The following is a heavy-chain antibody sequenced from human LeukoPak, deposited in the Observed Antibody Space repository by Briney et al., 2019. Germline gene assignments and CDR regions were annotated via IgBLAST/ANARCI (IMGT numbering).Heavy chain of an antibody. J-gene: IGHJ4*02. V-gene: IGHV1-24*01. CDR3: AKGRGFGEFLLHFDY. Sequence: ASVKVSCKVSGYTLTELSMHWVRQAPGKGLEWMGGFDPEDGETIYAQKFQGRVTMTEDTSTDTAYMELSSLRSEDTAVYYCAKGRGFGEFLLHFDYWGQGTLVTVSS. CDR1: GYTLTELS. D-gene: IGHD3-10*01. CDR2: FDPEDGET.